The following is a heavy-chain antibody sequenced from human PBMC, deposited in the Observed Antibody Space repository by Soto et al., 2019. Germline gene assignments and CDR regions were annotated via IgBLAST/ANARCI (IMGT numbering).Heavy chain of an antibody. D-gene: IGHD3-3*01. CDR1: GYTFTSYG. V-gene: IGHV1-18*01. CDR2: ISAYSGNT. CDR3: ARDQAITIFGVVIAGHGMDV. J-gene: IGHJ6*02. Sequence: QVQLVQSGAEVKKPGASVKVSCKASGYTFTSYGISWVRQAPGQGLEWMGWISAYSGNTNYAQKLQGRVTMTTDTSTSTAYMELRSLRSDDTAVYYCARDQAITIFGVVIAGHGMDVWGQGTTVTVSS.